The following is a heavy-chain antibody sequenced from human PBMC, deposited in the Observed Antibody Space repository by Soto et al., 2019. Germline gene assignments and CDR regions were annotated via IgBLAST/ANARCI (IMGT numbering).Heavy chain of an antibody. V-gene: IGHV3-23*01. D-gene: IGHD3-3*01. CDR1: GFTLSGYA. Sequence: HPGGSLRLSCAASGFTLSGYAMDWVRQAPGKGLEWVSAISGSGGSTYYADSVKGRFTISRDNSKNTLYLQMNSLRAEDTAVYYCAKEAWRITIFGVAEHGAFDIWGQGTMVTVSS. CDR2: ISGSGGST. J-gene: IGHJ3*02. CDR3: AKEAWRITIFGVAEHGAFDI.